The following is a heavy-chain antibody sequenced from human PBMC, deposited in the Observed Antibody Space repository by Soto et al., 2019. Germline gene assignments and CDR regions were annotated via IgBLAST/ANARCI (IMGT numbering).Heavy chain of an antibody. D-gene: IGHD1-26*01. J-gene: IGHJ3*02. Sequence: EASVKVSCKASGYTFTSYAMHWVRQAPGQRLEWMGWINAGNGNTKYSQKFQGRVTITRDTSASTAYMELSSLRSEDTAVYYCAREGGGSYFDAFDIWGQGTMVTVSS. CDR3: AREGGGSYFDAFDI. CDR1: GYTFTSYA. CDR2: INAGNGNT. V-gene: IGHV1-3*01.